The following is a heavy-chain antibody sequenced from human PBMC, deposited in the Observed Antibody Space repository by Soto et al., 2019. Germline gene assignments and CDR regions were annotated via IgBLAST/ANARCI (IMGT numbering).Heavy chain of an antibody. D-gene: IGHD1-26*01. V-gene: IGHV3-7*05. Sequence: GGSLRLSCVASGFTFSHNYMSWVRQAPGKGLEWVAKISEDGGHTYSMDSVKGRFTISRDNAKNSLYLQMDSLRAEDSAVYYCARDRGGGSYDYWGQGTLVTVSS. CDR2: ISEDGGHT. J-gene: IGHJ4*02. CDR1: GFTFSHNY. CDR3: ARDRGGGSYDY.